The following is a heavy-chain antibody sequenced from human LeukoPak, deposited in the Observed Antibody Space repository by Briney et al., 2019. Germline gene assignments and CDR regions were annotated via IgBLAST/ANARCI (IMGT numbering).Heavy chain of an antibody. CDR1: GYSSTSYW. J-gene: IGHJ3*02. V-gene: IGHV5-51*01. CDR2: IYPADSDT. Sequence: GEPLKISCTGSGYSSTSYWIGWVRQMPGKGLEWMGIIYPADSDTRYSPSFQGQVTISADKSISTAYLQWSSLKASDTAMYYCAREMATNTGDAFDIWGQGTMVTFAS. CDR3: AREMATNTGDAFDI. D-gene: IGHD5-24*01.